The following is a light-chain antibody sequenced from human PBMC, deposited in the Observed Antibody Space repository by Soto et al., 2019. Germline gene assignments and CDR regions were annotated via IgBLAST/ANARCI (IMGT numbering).Light chain of an antibody. CDR3: KQANSFPST. J-gene: IGKJ5*01. CDR2: GAS. V-gene: IGKV1-12*01. CDR1: QDVGKW. Sequence: IQMTQSRPYVCASVEDRVTITCRASQDVGKWLAWYQQKPGKAPTLLIHGASSLQSGVPPRYSGCGYGTDFTLTISSLQPEDFATYYCKQANSFPSTFGQGTRLEIK.